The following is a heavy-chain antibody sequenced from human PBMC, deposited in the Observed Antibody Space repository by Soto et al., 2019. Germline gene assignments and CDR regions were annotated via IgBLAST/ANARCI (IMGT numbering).Heavy chain of an antibody. V-gene: IGHV4-34*01. CDR1: GGSFSDYY. CDR2: INQSGST. J-gene: IGHJ6*02. Sequence: QVQLQQWGAGLLKTSETLSLTCAVYGGSFSDYYWTWIRQPPGKGLEWIGEINQSGSTNYRPSLMSRVTMSVDTSKTQFSLKMSSVTAADTAVYYCVCSSSDYFYGMDVWGQGTTVTVSS. CDR3: VCSSSDYFYGMDV. D-gene: IGHD6-6*01.